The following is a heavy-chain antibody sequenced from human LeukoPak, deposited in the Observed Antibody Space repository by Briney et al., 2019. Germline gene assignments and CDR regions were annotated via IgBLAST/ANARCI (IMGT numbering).Heavy chain of an antibody. CDR1: GYXFSDYY. V-gene: IGHV1-2*02. Sequence: ASVKVSCKTSGYXFSDYYFHWVRQAPGQGLEWMGWIKPSSGGTKYVQKFQGRVTMTRDTSISTGYMELSRLRSDDTAVYYCARPIRGSYVEDAFDMWGQGTMVTVSA. CDR3: ARPIRGSYVEDAFDM. J-gene: IGHJ3*02. CDR2: IKPSSGGT. D-gene: IGHD1-26*01.